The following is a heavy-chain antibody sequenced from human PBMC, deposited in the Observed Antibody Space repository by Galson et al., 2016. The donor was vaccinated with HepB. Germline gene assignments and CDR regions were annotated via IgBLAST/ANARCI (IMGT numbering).Heavy chain of an antibody. V-gene: IGHV5-51*01. D-gene: IGHD2/OR15-2a*01. CDR2: IYPGDSET. CDR1: GYSFTSYY. J-gene: IGHJ4*02. Sequence: QSGAEVKKPGESLKISCKASGYSFTSYYIGWVRQMPGKGLEWMGFIYPGDSETTYSPSFQGQVTISADKSLSTAYLHWNSLKASDTAVYFCAVSTEYCIGESCVSWSGAVDYWGQGTLVTVSS. CDR3: AVSTEYCIGESCVSWSGAVDY.